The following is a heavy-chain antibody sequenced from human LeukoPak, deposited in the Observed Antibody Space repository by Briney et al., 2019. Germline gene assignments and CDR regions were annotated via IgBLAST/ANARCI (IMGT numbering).Heavy chain of an antibody. CDR1: GGSFSGYY. Sequence: SETLSLTCAVYGGSFSGYYWSWIRQPPGKGLEWIGEINHSGSTNYNPSLKSRVTISVDTSKNQFSLKLTSATAADTAVYYCARRGSSGFWRWGQGTLVTVSS. CDR2: INHSGST. CDR3: ARRGSSGFWR. D-gene: IGHD6-19*01. V-gene: IGHV4-34*01. J-gene: IGHJ4*02.